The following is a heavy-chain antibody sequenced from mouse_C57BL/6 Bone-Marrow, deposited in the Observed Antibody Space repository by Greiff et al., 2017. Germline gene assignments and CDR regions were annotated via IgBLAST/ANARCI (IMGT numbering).Heavy chain of an antibody. V-gene: IGHV1-72*01. CDR2: IDPNSGGT. J-gene: IGHJ4*01. CDR3: ARDYGSSYRDYYARDY. D-gene: IGHD1-1*01. CDR1: GYTFTSYW. Sequence: VQLQQPGAELVKPGASVKLSCKASGYTFTSYWMHWVKQRPGRGLEWIGRIDPNSGGTKYNEKFKSKATLTVDKPSSPAYMQLSSLTSEDSAVYYCARDYGSSYRDYYARDYWGQGTSVTVSS.